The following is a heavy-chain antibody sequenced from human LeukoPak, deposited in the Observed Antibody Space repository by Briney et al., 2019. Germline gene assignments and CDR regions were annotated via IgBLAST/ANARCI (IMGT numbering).Heavy chain of an antibody. V-gene: IGHV1-69*05. Sequence: GASVKVSCKASGGTFSSYAISWVRQAPGQGLEWMGRIIPIFGIANYAQKFQGRVTITTDESTSTAYMELSSLRSEDTAVYYCARVNTRGYSYGWIDYWGQGTLVTVSS. J-gene: IGHJ4*02. D-gene: IGHD5-18*01. CDR1: GGTFSSYA. CDR3: ARVNTRGYSYGWIDY. CDR2: IIPIFGIA.